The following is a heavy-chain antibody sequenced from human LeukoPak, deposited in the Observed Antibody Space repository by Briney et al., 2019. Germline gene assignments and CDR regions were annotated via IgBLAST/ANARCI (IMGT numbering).Heavy chain of an antibody. Sequence: SETLSLTCTVSGGSISSHYWSWIRHPPGKGLEWIGYIYYSGSTNYNPSLKSRVTISVDTSKNQFSLKLSSVTAADTAVYYCARGGSSSWTNWFDPWGQGTLVTVSS. J-gene: IGHJ5*02. CDR3: ARGGSSSWTNWFDP. CDR2: IYYSGST. V-gene: IGHV4-59*11. CDR1: GGSISSHY. D-gene: IGHD6-13*01.